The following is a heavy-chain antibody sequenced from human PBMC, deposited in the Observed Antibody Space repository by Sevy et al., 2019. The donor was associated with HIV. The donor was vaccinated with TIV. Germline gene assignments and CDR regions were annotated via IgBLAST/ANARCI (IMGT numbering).Heavy chain of an antibody. CDR3: ARDKGCSGGSCYHDAFDI. J-gene: IGHJ3*02. D-gene: IGHD2-15*01. Sequence: GGSLRLSCAASGFTFSSYWMSWVRQAPGKGLEWVANIKQDGSGKYYVDSVKGRFTISRDNAKNSRYLQSNSLRAEDTAVYYCARDKGCSGGSCYHDAFDIWGQGTMVTVSS. CDR1: GFTFSSYW. V-gene: IGHV3-7*01. CDR2: IKQDGSGK.